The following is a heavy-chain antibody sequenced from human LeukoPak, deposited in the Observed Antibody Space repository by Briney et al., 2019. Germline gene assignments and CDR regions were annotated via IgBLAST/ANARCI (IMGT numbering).Heavy chain of an antibody. Sequence: PSETLSLTCTVSGGSISSYYWSWMRQPPGKGLEWIGYIYYSGSTNYNPSLKSRVTISVDTSKNQFSLKLSSVTAADTAVYYCARLWFGTYYGMDVWGQGTTVTVSS. D-gene: IGHD3-10*01. CDR3: ARLWFGTYYGMDV. CDR2: IYYSGST. CDR1: GGSISSYY. V-gene: IGHV4-59*08. J-gene: IGHJ6*02.